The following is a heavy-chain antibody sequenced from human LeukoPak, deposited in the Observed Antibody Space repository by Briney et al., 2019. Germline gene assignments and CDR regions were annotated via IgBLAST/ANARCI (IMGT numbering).Heavy chain of an antibody. CDR1: GYSFTSYW. J-gene: IGHJ6*02. CDR3: ARRQMATNYYYYGMDV. D-gene: IGHD5-24*01. V-gene: IGHV5-51*01. Sequence: GESLKISCQGSGYSFTSYWIGWVRQMPGKGLEWMGIIYPGDSDTRYSPSFQGQVTISADKSISTAYLQWSSLKASDTAMYYCARRQMATNYYYYGMDVWGQGTTVTVSS. CDR2: IYPGDSDT.